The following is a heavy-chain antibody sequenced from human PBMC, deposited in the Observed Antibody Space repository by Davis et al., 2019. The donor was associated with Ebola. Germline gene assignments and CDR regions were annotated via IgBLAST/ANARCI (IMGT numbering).Heavy chain of an antibody. Sequence: GESLKISCAASGFTVSSNYMSWVRQAPGKGLEWVSVIYSGGSTYYADSVKGRFTISRHNSKNTLYLQMNSLRAEDTAVYYCARAEVVVVPAAILGRNYYYGMDVWGQGTTVTVSS. D-gene: IGHD2-2*02. J-gene: IGHJ6*02. CDR3: ARAEVVVVPAAILGRNYYYGMDV. CDR2: IYSGGST. V-gene: IGHV3-53*04. CDR1: GFTVSSNY.